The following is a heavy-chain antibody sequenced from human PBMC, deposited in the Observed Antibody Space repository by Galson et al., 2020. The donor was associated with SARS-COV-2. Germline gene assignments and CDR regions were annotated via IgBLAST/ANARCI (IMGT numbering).Heavy chain of an antibody. D-gene: IGHD2-2*01. J-gene: IGHJ3*02. CDR2: ISYDGRNK. Sequence: GGSLRLSCAASGFTFSSYAMYWVRQAPGKGLEWVAGISYDGRNKWYADSVKGRLTISRDNSKSTLYLQMNSLRAEEKAMYYCARDSIPYCSPTSCYGHLGVFDMWGQGTVVTVSS. V-gene: IGHV3-30*03. CDR1: GFTFSSYA. CDR3: ARDSIPYCSPTSCYGHLGVFDM.